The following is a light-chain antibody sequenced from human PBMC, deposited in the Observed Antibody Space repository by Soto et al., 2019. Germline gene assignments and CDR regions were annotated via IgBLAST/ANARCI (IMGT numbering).Light chain of an antibody. CDR3: QQYGSSPLT. J-gene: IGKJ4*01. CDR1: QSVSSSY. V-gene: IGKV3-20*01. CDR2: GAS. Sequence: EILLTQSPATVSLSPGERATLSCRASQSVSSSYLAWYQQKPGQAPRLLIYGASSRATGIPDRFSGSGSGTDFTLTISRLEPEDFAVYYCQQYGSSPLTFGGGTKVEIK.